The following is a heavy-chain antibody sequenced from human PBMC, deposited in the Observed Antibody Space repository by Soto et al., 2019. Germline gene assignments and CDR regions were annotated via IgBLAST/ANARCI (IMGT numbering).Heavy chain of an antibody. CDR1: GFTFSSYG. CDR2: IWYDGSNK. D-gene: IGHD6-13*01. J-gene: IGHJ4*02. CDR3: ARDRNSHYFDY. V-gene: IGHV3-33*01. Sequence: PGGSLRLSCAASGFTFSSYGMHWVRQAPGKGLEWVAVIWYDGSNKYYADSVKGRFTISRDNSKNTLYLQMNSLRAEVTAVYYCARDRNSHYFDYWGQGTLVTVSS.